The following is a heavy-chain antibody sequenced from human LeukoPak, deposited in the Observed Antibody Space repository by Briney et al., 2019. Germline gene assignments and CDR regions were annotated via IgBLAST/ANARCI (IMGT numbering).Heavy chain of an antibody. V-gene: IGHV3-30*18. Sequence: GRSLRLSCAASGFTFSSYGMHWVRQAPGKGLEWVAVISYDGSNKYYADSVKGRFTISRDNSKNTLYLQMNSLRAEDTAVYYCAKGPAPRLGEFSYHALVDYWGQGTLVTVSS. D-gene: IGHD3-16*02. CDR2: ISYDGSNK. J-gene: IGHJ4*02. CDR3: AKGPAPRLGEFSYHALVDY. CDR1: GFTFSSYG.